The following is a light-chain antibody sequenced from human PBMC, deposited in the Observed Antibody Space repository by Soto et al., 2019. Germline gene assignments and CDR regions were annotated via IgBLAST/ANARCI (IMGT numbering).Light chain of an antibody. Sequence: DIQLTQSPSTLSASVGDRVTITCRASQTITRWLAWYQQKPGIAPKLLIYDVSNLEGGVPSRFSGSGSGTEFTLTISSLQPEDFATYYCHHYSRYSTFGQGTKVDI. CDR3: HHYSRYST. V-gene: IGKV1-5*01. CDR1: QTITRW. J-gene: IGKJ1*01. CDR2: DVS.